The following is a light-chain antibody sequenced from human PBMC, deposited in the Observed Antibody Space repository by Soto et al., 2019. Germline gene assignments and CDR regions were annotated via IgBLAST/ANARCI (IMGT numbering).Light chain of an antibody. J-gene: IGKJ1*01. V-gene: IGKV1-5*03. CDR2: KXS. CDR1: WTIRIW. Sequence: VHMTQSPSTLSGSLGDRVTITXRASWTIRIWLAWYQQEPGXAPKXXXVKXSTLTRGGPSRLSGSGSVTEFTLPISSLQPADFANYYCQHYKSDSEAFGQGTKVDIK. CDR3: QHYKSDSEA.